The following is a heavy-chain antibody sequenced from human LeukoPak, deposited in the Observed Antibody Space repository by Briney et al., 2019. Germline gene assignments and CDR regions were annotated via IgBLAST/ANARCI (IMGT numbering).Heavy chain of an antibody. CDR2: IKQDGSEK. CDR3: ARDTRTFDY. J-gene: IGHJ4*02. D-gene: IGHD1-26*01. Sequence: SGGSLRLSCGASGFTFSAQTMSWVRQAPGKGLEWVANIKQDGSEKYYVDSVKGRFTISRDNAKNSLFLQMNSLRAEDTAVYYCARDTRTFDYWGQGTLVTVSS. CDR1: GFTFSAQT. V-gene: IGHV3-7*01.